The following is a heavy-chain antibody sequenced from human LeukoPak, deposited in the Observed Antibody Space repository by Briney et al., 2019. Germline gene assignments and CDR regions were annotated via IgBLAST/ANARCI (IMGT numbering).Heavy chain of an antibody. D-gene: IGHD3-10*01. CDR1: GGSISSYY. J-gene: IGHJ4*02. CDR2: IYYSGST. CDR3: ARGSRELLWFGELGFDY. Sequence: PSETLSLTCTVSGGSISSYYWSWIRRPPGKGLEWIGYIYYSGSTNYNPSLKSRVTISVDTSKNQFSLKLSSVTAADTAVYYCARGSRELLWFGELGFDYWGQGTLVTVSS. V-gene: IGHV4-59*01.